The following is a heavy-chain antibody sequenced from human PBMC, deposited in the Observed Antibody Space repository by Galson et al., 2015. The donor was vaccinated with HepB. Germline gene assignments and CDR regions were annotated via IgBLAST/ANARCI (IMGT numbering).Heavy chain of an antibody. D-gene: IGHD3-10*01. CDR3: ARDRTVGMVRGKGEFDY. J-gene: IGHJ4*02. Sequence: SLRLSCAASGFTFSDYYMSWIRQAPGKGLEWVSYISSSSSYTNYADSVMGRFTISRDNAKNSLYLQMNSLRAEDTAVYYCARDRTVGMVRGKGEFDYWGQGTLVTVSS. CDR1: GFTFSDYY. CDR2: ISSSSSYT. V-gene: IGHV3-11*06.